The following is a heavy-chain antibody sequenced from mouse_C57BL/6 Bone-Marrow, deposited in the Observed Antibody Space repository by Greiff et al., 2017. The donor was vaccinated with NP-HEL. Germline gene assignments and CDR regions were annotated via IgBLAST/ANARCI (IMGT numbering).Heavy chain of an antibody. Sequence: QVHVKQPGAELVRPGTSVKLSCKASGYTFTSYWMHWVKQRPGQGLEWIGVIDPSDSYTNYNQKFKGKATLTVDTSSSTAYMQLSSLTSEDSAVYYCARRLDYWGQGTTLTVSS. D-gene: IGHD6-2*01. V-gene: IGHV1-59*01. CDR1: GYTFTSYW. CDR2: IDPSDSYT. J-gene: IGHJ2*01. CDR3: ARRLDY.